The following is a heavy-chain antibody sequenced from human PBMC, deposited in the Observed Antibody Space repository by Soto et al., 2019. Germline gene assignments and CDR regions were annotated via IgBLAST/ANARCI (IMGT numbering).Heavy chain of an antibody. D-gene: IGHD3-22*01. J-gene: IGHJ5*01. CDR3: ARDRYFYDSAGYYRTLDS. CDR1: GGSFNNDY. CDR2: IFHSGIT. V-gene: IGHV4-59*01. Sequence: KSSETLSLTCTISGGSFNNDYWTWIRQSPGKGLEWIGYIFHSGITDYNPSVKSRVTISIDKSKNLFSLKLTSVTAADTAVYYCARDRYFYDSAGYYRTLDSWGQGILVTVYS.